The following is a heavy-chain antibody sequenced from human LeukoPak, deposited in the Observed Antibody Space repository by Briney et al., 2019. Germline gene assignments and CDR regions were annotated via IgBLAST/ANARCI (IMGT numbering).Heavy chain of an antibody. CDR1: GGSISSSSYY. J-gene: IGHJ3*02. CDR2: IYYSGST. CDR3: ARVLSASDAFDI. V-gene: IGHV4-39*07. Sequence: PSETLSLTCTVSGGSISSSSYYWGWIRQPPGKGLEWIGSIYYSGSTYYNPSLKSRVTISVDRSKNQFSLKLSSVTAADTAVYYCARVLSASDAFDIWGQGTMVTVSS.